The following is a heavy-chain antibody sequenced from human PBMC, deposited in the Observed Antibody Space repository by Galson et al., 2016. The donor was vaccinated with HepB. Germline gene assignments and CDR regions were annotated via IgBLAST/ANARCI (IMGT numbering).Heavy chain of an antibody. J-gene: IGHJ4*02. CDR2: TNAGNGKT. D-gene: IGHD6-19*01. CDR1: GYTFTRYA. CDR3: AGSLYSSGWYAN. V-gene: IGHV1-3*01. Sequence: SVKVSCKASGYTFTRYAMHWVRQAPGQRLEWMGWTNAGNGKTKYSQKLQGRVTMTRDTSAITAYMELSSLRSEDTAVYYCAGSLYSSGWYANWGQGTLVTVSS.